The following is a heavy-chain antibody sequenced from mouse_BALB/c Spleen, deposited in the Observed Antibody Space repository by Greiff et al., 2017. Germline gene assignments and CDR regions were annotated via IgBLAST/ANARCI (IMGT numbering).Heavy chain of an antibody. J-gene: IGHJ3*01. Sequence: VQLQESGAELVRPGASVTLSCKASGYTFTDYEMHWVKQTPVHGLEWIGAIDPETGGTAYNQKFKGKATLTADKSSSTAYMELRSLTSEDSAVYYCARMGDYDVGNAYWGQGTLVTVSA. CDR1: GYTFTDYE. CDR3: ARMGDYDVGNAY. D-gene: IGHD2-4*01. V-gene: IGHV1-15*01. CDR2: IDPETGGT.